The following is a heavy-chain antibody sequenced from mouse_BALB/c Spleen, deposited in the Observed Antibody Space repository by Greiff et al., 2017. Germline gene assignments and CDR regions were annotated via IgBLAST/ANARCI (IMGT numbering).Heavy chain of an antibody. CDR1: GFTFSSFG. V-gene: IGHV5-17*02. CDR2: ISSGSSTI. D-gene: IGHD1-1*02. CDR3: ARCRYGDYAMDY. J-gene: IGHJ4*01. Sequence: VQLVESGGGLVQPGGSRKLSCAASGFTFSSFGMHWVRQAPEKGLEWVAYISSGSSTIYYADTVKGRFTISRDNPKNTLFLQMTSLRSEDTAMYYCARCRYGDYAMDYWGQGTSVTVSS.